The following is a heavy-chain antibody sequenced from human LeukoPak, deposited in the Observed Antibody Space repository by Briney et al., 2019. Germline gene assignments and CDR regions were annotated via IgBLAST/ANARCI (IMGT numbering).Heavy chain of an antibody. CDR1: GFTFSSYS. CDR3: ARGQASDFDY. Sequence: GGSLRLSCAASGFTFSSYSMNWVRQAPGKGLEWVSSISSSSSYIYYADSVKGRFTISRDNAKNSLYPQMNSLRAEDTAVYYCARGQASDFDYWGQGTLVTVSS. J-gene: IGHJ4*02. V-gene: IGHV3-21*01. CDR2: ISSSSSYI.